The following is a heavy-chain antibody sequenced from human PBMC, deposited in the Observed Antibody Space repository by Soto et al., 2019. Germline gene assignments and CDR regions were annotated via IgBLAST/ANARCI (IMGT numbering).Heavy chain of an antibody. CDR2: ISGSGDRT. V-gene: IGHV3-23*01. D-gene: IGHD2-8*01. CDR1: GFTFSDYS. Sequence: GGSLRLSCAASGFTFSDYSMVWVRQSPGKGLEWVSGISGSGDRTYYADSVKGRFTISRDNSKNTLYLQMNSLRAEDTAIYYCAKEVPVYDIFAWFDPWGQGTQVTVSS. J-gene: IGHJ5*02. CDR3: AKEVPVYDIFAWFDP.